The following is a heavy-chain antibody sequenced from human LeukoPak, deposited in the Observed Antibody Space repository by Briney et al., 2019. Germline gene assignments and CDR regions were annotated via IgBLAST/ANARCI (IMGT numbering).Heavy chain of an antibody. V-gene: IGHV3-23*01. CDR2: FSVNGRDT. Sequence: GGSLRLSCAASGFTFKNYALSWVRQAPGKGLEWVSGFSVNGRDTYYADFVKGRFTIARDIAKNTLYLQMNSLRAEDTATYYCAKPGRTAAGLFDSWGQGTLSPSPQ. J-gene: IGHJ4*02. CDR3: AKPGRTAAGLFDS. CDR1: GFTFKNYA. D-gene: IGHD6-13*01.